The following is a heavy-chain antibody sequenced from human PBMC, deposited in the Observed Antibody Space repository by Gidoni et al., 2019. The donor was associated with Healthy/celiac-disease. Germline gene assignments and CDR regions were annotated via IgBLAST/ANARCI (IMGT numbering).Heavy chain of an antibody. CDR2: TYYRSKWYN. CDR3: AREGYDYVWGSYPIDY. V-gene: IGHV6-1*01. D-gene: IGHD3-16*02. Sequence: QVQLQQSGPGLVKPSQTLSLTCAISVDSVSSNSAAWNWIRQSPSRVLEWLGRTYYRSKWYNDYAVSVKSRITINPDTSKNQFSLQLNSVTPEDTAVYYCAREGYDYVWGSYPIDYWGQGTLVTVSS. J-gene: IGHJ4*02. CDR1: VDSVSSNSAA.